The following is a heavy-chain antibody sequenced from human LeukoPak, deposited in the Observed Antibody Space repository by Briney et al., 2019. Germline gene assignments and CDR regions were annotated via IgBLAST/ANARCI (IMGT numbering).Heavy chain of an antibody. J-gene: IGHJ5*02. D-gene: IGHD3-9*01. CDR2: INHSGST. CDR1: GGSFSGYY. V-gene: IGHV4-34*01. CDR3: ARAALVRYFDWLRNWFDP. Sequence: SETLSLTCAVYGGSFSGYYWSWIRQPPGKGLEWIGEINHSGSTIYNPSLESRVTISVDTSKNQFSLKLSSVTAADTAVYYCARAALVRYFDWLRNWFDPWGQGTLATVSS.